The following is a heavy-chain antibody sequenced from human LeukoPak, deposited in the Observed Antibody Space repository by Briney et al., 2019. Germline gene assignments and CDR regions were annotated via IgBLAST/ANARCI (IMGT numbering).Heavy chain of an antibody. CDR3: ARDSSGYYSFDY. J-gene: IGHJ4*02. Sequence: GASVKVSCKASGYTFTSYDINWVRQATGQGLEWMGWMNPNSGNTSYAQKFQGRVTMTRNTSISTAYMELSSLRSEDTAVYYCARDSSGYYSFDYWGQGTLVTVSS. CDR2: MNPNSGNT. V-gene: IGHV1-8*01. D-gene: IGHD3-22*01. CDR1: GYTFTSYD.